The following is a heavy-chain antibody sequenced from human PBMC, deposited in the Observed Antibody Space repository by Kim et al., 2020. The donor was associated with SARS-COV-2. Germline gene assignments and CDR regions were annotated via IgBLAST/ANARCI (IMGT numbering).Heavy chain of an antibody. J-gene: IGHJ6*02. CDR3: ARSVGDSAYYGMDV. D-gene: IGHD4-17*01. V-gene: IGHV5-51*01. Sequence: SPSFQGQVTISADKSISTAYLQWSSLKASDTAMFYCARSVGDSAYYGMDVWGQGTTVTVSS.